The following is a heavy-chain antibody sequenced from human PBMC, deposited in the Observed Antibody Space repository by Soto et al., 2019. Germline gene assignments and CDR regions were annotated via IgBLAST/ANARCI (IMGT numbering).Heavy chain of an antibody. Sequence: GASVKVSCKASGYTFTSYDINWVRQATGQGLEWMGWMNPNSGNTGYAQKFQGRVTMTRNTSLSTAYMELSSLRSEDTAVYYCARWAAAMHYYYYMDVWGKGTTVTVSS. CDR1: GYTFTSYD. CDR3: ARWAAAMHYYYYMDV. J-gene: IGHJ6*03. D-gene: IGHD2-2*01. CDR2: MNPNSGNT. V-gene: IGHV1-8*01.